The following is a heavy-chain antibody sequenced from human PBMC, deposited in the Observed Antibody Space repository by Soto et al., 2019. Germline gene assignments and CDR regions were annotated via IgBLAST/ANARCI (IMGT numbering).Heavy chain of an antibody. CDR1: GYSFSTHA. CDR3: ARDPHEFWTSYWFDP. Sequence: ASVKVSCKASGYSFSTHAMHWVRQAPGQGLEWMGWINGGNGNTKYSQKFRDRVTITRDTSASTGYMELRSLRSDDTAIYYCARDPHEFWTSYWFDPWGQGTPVTVSS. D-gene: IGHD3-3*01. CDR2: INGGNGNT. V-gene: IGHV1-3*01. J-gene: IGHJ5*02.